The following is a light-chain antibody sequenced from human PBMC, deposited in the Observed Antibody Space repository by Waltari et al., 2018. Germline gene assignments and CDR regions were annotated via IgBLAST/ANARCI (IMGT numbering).Light chain of an antibody. Sequence: IQLTQSPSSLSASVRDRVPITCRASQGITNFLAWYQQKPGKVPKLLIYAASTLPSGVPSRFSGGGSGTDFTLTINTLQPEDVATYYCQKYDSAPFTFGPGTKVNI. CDR1: QGITNF. CDR3: QKYDSAPFT. J-gene: IGKJ3*01. CDR2: AAS. V-gene: IGKV1-27*01.